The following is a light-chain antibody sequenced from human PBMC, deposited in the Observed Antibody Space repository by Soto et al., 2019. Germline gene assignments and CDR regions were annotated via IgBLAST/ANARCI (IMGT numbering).Light chain of an antibody. J-gene: IGKJ1*01. Sequence: DIHMTQSPSTLSASVGDRVTITCRASQSVSGWLAWYQQKPGEAPKLLIYDASALQSGVPSRFSGSGSGTNFTLSLNSLQPEDFATYYCQQGYSNPWTFGQGTKVDIK. V-gene: IGKV1-5*01. CDR3: QQGYSNPWT. CDR1: QSVSGW. CDR2: DAS.